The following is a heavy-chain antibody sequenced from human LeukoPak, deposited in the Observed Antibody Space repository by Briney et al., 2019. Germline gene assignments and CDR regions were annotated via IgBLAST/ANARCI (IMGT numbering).Heavy chain of an antibody. Sequence: SETLSLTCTVSGGSISSYYWSWIQQHPGKGLEWIAYINYSGSTNYHPALKSRVTISVDTSKNQFSLKLSSVTAADTAVYYCARLGYGSLLDVWGKGTTVTVSS. CDR3: ARLGYGSLLDV. CDR2: INYSGST. D-gene: IGHD2-21*01. CDR1: GGSISSYY. V-gene: IGHV4-59*08. J-gene: IGHJ6*04.